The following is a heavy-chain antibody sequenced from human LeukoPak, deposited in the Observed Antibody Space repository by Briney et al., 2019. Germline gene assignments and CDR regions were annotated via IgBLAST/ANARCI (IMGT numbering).Heavy chain of an antibody. D-gene: IGHD6-19*01. CDR1: GGSISSGSYY. CDR3: ARDGGSGWSAALDY. J-gene: IGHJ4*02. V-gene: IGHV4-61*02. CDR2: IYTSGST. Sequence: PSETLSLTCTVSGGSISSGSYYWSWIRQPAGKGLEWIGRIYTSGSTNYNPSLKSRPTISVDTSKNQFSLKLSSVTAADTAVYYCARDGGSGWSAALDYWGQGTLVTVSS.